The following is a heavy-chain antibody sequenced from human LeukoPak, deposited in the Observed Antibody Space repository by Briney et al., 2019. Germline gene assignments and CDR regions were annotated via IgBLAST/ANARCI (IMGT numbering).Heavy chain of an antibody. J-gene: IGHJ3*02. V-gene: IGHV3-30-3*01. CDR3: ARPRYSNHPRGTVDI. CDR1: GFMFRSYA. D-gene: IGHD4-11*01. CDR2: TSYDGSDN. Sequence: PGGSLRLSCAASGFMFRSYAMHWVRQAPGKGLEWVSFTSYDGSDNYKAESLKGRFSISMYNPKIILYLQMHILIVGAKALYYYARPRYSNHPRGTVDIWGQETMVTVSS.